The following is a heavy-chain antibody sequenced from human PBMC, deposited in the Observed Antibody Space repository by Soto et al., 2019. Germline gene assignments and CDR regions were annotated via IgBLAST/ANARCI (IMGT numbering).Heavy chain of an antibody. D-gene: IGHD4-17*01. J-gene: IGHJ4*02. CDR3: ARDVMTMTTVTSFSLDY. V-gene: IGHV3-30-3*01. CDR2: ISYDGSNK. CDR1: GFTFSSYA. Sequence: ESGGGVVQPGRSLRLSCAASGFTFSSYAMHWVRQAPGKGLEWVAVISYDGSNKYYADSVKGRFTISRDNSKNTLYLQMNSLRAEDTAVYYCARDVMTMTTVTSFSLDYWGQGTLVTVSS.